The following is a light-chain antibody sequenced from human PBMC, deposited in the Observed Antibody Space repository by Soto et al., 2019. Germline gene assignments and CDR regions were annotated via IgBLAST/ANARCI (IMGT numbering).Light chain of an antibody. V-gene: IGKV3-20*01. CDR2: CAS. Sequence: EIVLTQSPGTLSLSPGEGATLSCRASQSVYVNLAWYQQKPGQSPRLLIYCASTRATDIPDRFSGSGCDTDFALTISRLAPEDFAVYYCQQYSGSPVTFGPGTKVNIK. J-gene: IGKJ3*01. CDR3: QQYSGSPVT. CDR1: QSVYVN.